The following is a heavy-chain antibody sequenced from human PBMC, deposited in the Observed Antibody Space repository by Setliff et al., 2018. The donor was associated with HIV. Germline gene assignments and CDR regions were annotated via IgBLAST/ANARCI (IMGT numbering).Heavy chain of an antibody. CDR1: NVAISSNSYY. V-gene: IGHV4-39*01. D-gene: IGHD3-10*01. CDR3: ARQPLYFGEPYYFDY. Sequence: SETLTLTCAVYNVAISSNSYYWGWIRQPPGKGLEWIGSISQSGTTYYSPSLKNRVTISVDTSRNRFSLKLGSVSASDTANYYCARQPLYFGEPYYFDYWGLGTLVTVSS. CDR2: ISQSGTT. J-gene: IGHJ4*02.